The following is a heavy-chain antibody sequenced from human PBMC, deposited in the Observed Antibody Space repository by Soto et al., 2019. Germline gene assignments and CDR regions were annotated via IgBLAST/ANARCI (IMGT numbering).Heavy chain of an antibody. CDR3: ARGGYYDSSGSRNYYYYGMNV. V-gene: IGHV1-18*01. J-gene: IGHJ6*02. Sequence: QVQLVQSGGEVKKPGASVKVSCKASGYTFSSYGISWVRQAPGQGLEWLGWISAYDGNTKYAQILQVRVFMTTDTSKKTAYMELRSLRSDDTAVFYCARGGYYDSSGSRNYYYYGMNVWGQGTSVTVSS. D-gene: IGHD3-22*01. CDR1: GYTFSSYG. CDR2: ISAYDGNT.